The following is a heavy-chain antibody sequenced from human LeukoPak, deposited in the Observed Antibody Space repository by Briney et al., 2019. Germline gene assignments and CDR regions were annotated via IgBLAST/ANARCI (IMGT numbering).Heavy chain of an antibody. CDR1: GFSFSSFW. CDR2: MKQDGSDQ. Sequence: GGSLRLSCAASGFSFSSFWMSWVRQTPGKGLERVANMKQDGSDQYYVDSVKGRFTISRDNAKNSLYLQMNSLRAEDTAVYYCARLGGIPDYWGQGTLVTVSS. V-gene: IGHV3-7*01. D-gene: IGHD3-16*01. J-gene: IGHJ4*02. CDR3: ARLGGIPDY.